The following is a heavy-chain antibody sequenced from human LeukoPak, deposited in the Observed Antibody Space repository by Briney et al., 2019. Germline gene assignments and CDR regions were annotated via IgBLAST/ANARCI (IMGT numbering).Heavy chain of an antibody. CDR3: ARGLAWCSSTSCYILYYFDY. CDR1: GYTFTGYY. Sequence: ASVKVSCKASGYTFTGYYMHRVRQAPGQGLEWMGWINPNSGGTNYAQKFQGRVTMTRDTSISTAYMELSRLRSDDTAVYYCARGLAWCSSTSCYILYYFDYWGQGTLVTVSS. D-gene: IGHD2-2*02. CDR2: INPNSGGT. V-gene: IGHV1-2*02. J-gene: IGHJ4*02.